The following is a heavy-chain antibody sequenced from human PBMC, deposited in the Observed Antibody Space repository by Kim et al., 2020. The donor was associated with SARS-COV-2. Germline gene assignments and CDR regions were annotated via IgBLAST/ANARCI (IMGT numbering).Heavy chain of an antibody. CDR2: ISSSGSTI. CDR3: APYQLPKRYYYGMDV. CDR1: GFTFSDYY. D-gene: IGHD2-2*01. V-gene: IGHV3-11*01. Sequence: GGSLRLSCAASGFTFSDYYMSWIRQAPGKGLEWVSYISSSGSTIYYADSVKGRFTISRDNAKNSLYLQMNSLRAEDTAVYYCAPYQLPKRYYYGMDVWGQGTTVTVSS. J-gene: IGHJ6*02.